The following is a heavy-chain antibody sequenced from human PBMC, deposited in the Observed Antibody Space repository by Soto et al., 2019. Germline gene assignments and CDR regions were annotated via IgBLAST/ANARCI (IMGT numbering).Heavy chain of an antibody. D-gene: IGHD5-12*01. Sequence: RGSLRLSCAASGFTFSSYAMSWVRQALGKGLEWVSAISGSGGSTYYADSVKGRFTISRDNSRNTLYLQMNSLRAEDTAVYYCAKSDQRWLHLRNTDYWGQGTLDTVSS. V-gene: IGHV3-23*01. CDR1: GFTFSSYA. CDR2: ISGSGGST. J-gene: IGHJ4*02. CDR3: AKSDQRWLHLRNTDY.